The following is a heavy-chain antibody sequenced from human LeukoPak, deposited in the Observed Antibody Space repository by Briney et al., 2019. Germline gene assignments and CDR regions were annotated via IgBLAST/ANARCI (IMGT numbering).Heavy chain of an antibody. D-gene: IGHD1-26*01. CDR1: GGSFNNYY. V-gene: IGHV4-34*01. CDR2: INHSGSS. J-gene: IGHJ4*02. CDR3: ARGGWELPEAYFDS. Sequence: ETLSLTCAVYGGSFNNYYWSWIRQPPGKGLEWIGEINHSGSSNYNPSLKSRVTVSVDSSKNQFSLKLTSVTAADTAVYYCARGGWELPEAYFDSWGQGTLVTVSS.